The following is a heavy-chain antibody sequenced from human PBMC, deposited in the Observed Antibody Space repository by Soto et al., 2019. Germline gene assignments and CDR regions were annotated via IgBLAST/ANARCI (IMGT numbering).Heavy chain of an antibody. CDR1: GFTVSSYY. J-gene: IGHJ4*02. CDR3: ARAIAARPY. CDR2: IYSGGST. Sequence: EVQRVESGGGWIQPGGFLRLSCAASGFTVSSYYMSWVRQAPGKGLEWVSVIYSGGSTYYADSVKGRFTISRDNSKNTQYLQMNSLRAADTAVYYCARAIAARPYWGQGTLVTVSS. D-gene: IGHD6-6*01. V-gene: IGHV3-53*01.